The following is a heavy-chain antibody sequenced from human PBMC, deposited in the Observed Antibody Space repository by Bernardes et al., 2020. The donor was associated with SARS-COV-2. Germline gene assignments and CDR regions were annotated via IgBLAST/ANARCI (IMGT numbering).Heavy chain of an antibody. Sequence: SETLSPTCAVYGGSFSGYYWSWIRHPPGNGLEWIGSINPIVSPNYNPSLKSRFTIPVDTSKNQFSLKLSSVTAADTAVNYCARRRRGVVVDASYWYFDLWGRGTLVTVSS. CDR3: ARRRRGVVVDASYWYFDL. CDR2: INPIVSP. V-gene: IGHV4-34*01. D-gene: IGHD2-15*01. CDR1: GGSFSGYY. J-gene: IGHJ2*01.